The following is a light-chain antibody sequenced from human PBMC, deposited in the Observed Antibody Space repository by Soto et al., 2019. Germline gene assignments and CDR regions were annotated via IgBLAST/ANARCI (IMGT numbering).Light chain of an antibody. CDR2: AAS. CDR1: QSISSY. J-gene: IGKJ4*01. V-gene: IGKV1-39*01. Sequence: DIQMTQSPSSLSASVGDRVTITCRASQSISSYLNWYQQKPGKAPKLLIYAASSLQSGVPSRFSGSGSGTDFTITISRLQPEDFATYYCQQSYSTPAFGGGTKVEIK. CDR3: QQSYSTPA.